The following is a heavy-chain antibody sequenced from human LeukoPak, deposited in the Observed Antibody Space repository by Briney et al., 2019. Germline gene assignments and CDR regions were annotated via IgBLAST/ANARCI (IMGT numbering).Heavy chain of an antibody. V-gene: IGHV3-9*01. Sequence: TGGSLRLSCAASGFTFSDYAMHWARQVQGKGMEWVGGGSWNSGTIAYGESVKGRATISRDNARNSLYLEVNSLRVEDTALYYCAKDLAVGTSPRVYAFDVWSQGSLVTVYS. CDR2: GSWNSGTI. J-gene: IGHJ3*01. CDR3: AKDLAVGTSPRVYAFDV. CDR1: GFTFSDYA. D-gene: IGHD1/OR15-1a*01.